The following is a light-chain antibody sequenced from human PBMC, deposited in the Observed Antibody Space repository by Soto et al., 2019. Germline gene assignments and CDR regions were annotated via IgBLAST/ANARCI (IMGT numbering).Light chain of an antibody. V-gene: IGLV2-14*01. J-gene: IGLJ2*01. Sequence: QSALTQPASVSGSPGQSITISCTGTSSDVGGYNYVSWYQQHPGKAPKLMIYDVSNRPSGVSNRFSGSKSGNTASLTISGLQAEDEADYYCSSYTSSNTPLVFGGGTKVTVL. CDR2: DVS. CDR3: SSYTSSNTPLV. CDR1: SSDVGGYNY.